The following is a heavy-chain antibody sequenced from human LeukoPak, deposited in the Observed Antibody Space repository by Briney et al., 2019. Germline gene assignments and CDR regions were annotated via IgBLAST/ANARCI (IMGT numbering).Heavy chain of an antibody. Sequence: GGSLRLSCAASGFTFSSHVMSWVRQAPGKGLEWVSAIGNSGDSTFYADSVKGRLTISRDNSKSTLYLQMNSLRAEDTAVYYCASTGYGVRDYWGQGTLVTVSS. V-gene: IGHV3-23*01. CDR2: IGNSGDST. D-gene: IGHD4-17*01. J-gene: IGHJ4*02. CDR3: ASTGYGVRDY. CDR1: GFTFSSHV.